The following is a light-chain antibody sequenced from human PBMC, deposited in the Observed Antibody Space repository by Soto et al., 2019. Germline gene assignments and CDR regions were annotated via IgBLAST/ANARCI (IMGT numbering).Light chain of an antibody. Sequence: DIQMTQSPSSLSVSVGDRVTITCRASQSISSYLNWYQQKPGKAPKLLIYASSNLQSVVPSRFSGSGSGTDFTLTISSLQPEYFATYYCQQSYSTRYTFGQGTNMEIK. J-gene: IGKJ2*01. CDR2: ASS. V-gene: IGKV1-39*01. CDR3: QQSYSTRYT. CDR1: QSISSY.